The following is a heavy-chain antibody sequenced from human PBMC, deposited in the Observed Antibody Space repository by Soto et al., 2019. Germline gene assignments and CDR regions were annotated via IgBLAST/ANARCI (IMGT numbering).Heavy chain of an antibody. CDR1: GFSLSTYG. D-gene: IGHD1-1*01. CDR3: AKWNGYGDH. Sequence: EVQLLESGGGLVQPGGSLRLSCTASGFSLSTYGVTWVAQAPGKGLEWASGVSGGSGTTHYANSVKGRFTITTDNSENTAYLQMNSPRVEDTAVYYCAKWNGYGDHWGQGTLVTVS. V-gene: IGHV3-23*01. J-gene: IGHJ4*02. CDR2: VSGGSGTT.